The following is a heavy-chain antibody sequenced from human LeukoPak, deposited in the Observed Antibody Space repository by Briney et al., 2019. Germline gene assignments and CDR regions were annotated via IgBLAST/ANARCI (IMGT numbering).Heavy chain of an antibody. CDR2: INPNSGGT. Sequence: GASVKVSCKASGYTFTGYYIYWVRQAPGQGLEWMGWINPNSGGTNYAQKFQGRVTMTRDTSISTAYMELSRLRSDDTAVYYCASGSGYELGGAFDIWGQGTMVTVSS. CDR1: GYTFTGYY. D-gene: IGHD5-12*01. CDR3: ASGSGYELGGAFDI. J-gene: IGHJ3*02. V-gene: IGHV1-2*02.